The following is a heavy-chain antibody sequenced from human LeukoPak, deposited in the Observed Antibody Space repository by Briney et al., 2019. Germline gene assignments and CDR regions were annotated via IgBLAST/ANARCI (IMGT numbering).Heavy chain of an antibody. D-gene: IGHD5-18*01. CDR1: GGSIRSSYYY. V-gene: IGHV4-39*01. Sequence: SETLSLTCTVSGGSIRSSYYYWGWIRQPPGKGLEWIGSIYDSGSTYYNPSLKSRVTISVDTSKNQFSLKLSSVTAADTAVYYCARGGDSYGLWGQGTLVTVSS. CDR3: ARGGDSYGL. CDR2: IYDSGST. J-gene: IGHJ4*02.